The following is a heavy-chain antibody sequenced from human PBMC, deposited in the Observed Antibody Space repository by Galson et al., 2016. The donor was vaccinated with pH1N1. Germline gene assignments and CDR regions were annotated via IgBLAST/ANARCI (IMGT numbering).Heavy chain of an antibody. Sequence: NSAYYWGWIRQPPGKGLRWVGSVYHTGSTYYNPSLRSRVTISMDTSKNQFSLKLTSVTAADTAEYYCARNTYSGVWWYWGQGALVTVSS. CDR1: NSAYY. D-gene: IGHD2-21*01. CDR2: VYHTGST. CDR3: ARNTYSGVWWY. J-gene: IGHJ4*02. V-gene: IGHV4-38-2*01.